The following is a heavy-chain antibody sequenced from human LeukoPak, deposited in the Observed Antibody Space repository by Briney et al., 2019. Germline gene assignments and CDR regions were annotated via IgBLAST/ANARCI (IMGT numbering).Heavy chain of an antibody. V-gene: IGHV4-34*01. CDR2: INHSGST. Sequence: PSETLSLTCAVYGGSFSGYYWSWIRQPPGKGLEWIGEINHSGSTNYNPSLKSRVTISVDTSKNHFSLKLSSVTAADTAVFYCARHVLWFGELLYFDYWGQGTLVTVSS. CDR3: ARHVLWFGELLYFDY. CDR1: GGSFSGYY. D-gene: IGHD3-10*01. J-gene: IGHJ4*02.